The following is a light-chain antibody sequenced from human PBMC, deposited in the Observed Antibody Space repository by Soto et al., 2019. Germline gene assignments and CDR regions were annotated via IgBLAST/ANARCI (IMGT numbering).Light chain of an antibody. CDR2: DDR. Sequence: SYELAQPPSVSVAPGQTASITCGGDNFGSKTVHWYQQKPGLAPVLVVYDDRDRPSRIPERFSGSNSGDTATLTISRVEAGDEADFYCQVWDSDTDHSVFGTGPKLTVL. CDR3: QVWDSDTDHSV. J-gene: IGLJ1*01. CDR1: NFGSKT. V-gene: IGLV3-21*02.